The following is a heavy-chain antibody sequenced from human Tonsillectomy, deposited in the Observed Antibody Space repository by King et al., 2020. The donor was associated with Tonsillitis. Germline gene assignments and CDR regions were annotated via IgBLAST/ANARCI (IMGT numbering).Heavy chain of an antibody. V-gene: IGHV3-23*01. J-gene: IGHJ3*01. CDR2: ISGSGGST. Sequence: VKLMESGGGLVQPGGSLRLSCAASGFTFSSYAMSWVRQAPGKGLEWVSGISGSGGSTYSADSVKGRFTISRDTSKNTLFLEMNSLRGEDTAVYYCAKDKVATMPRDSFDFWGRGTMVTVSS. CDR3: AKDKVATMPRDSFDF. D-gene: IGHD5-12*01. CDR1: GFTFSSYA.